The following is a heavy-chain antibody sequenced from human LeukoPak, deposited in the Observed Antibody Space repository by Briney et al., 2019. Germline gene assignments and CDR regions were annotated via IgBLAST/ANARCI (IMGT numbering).Heavy chain of an antibody. D-gene: IGHD1-1*01. Sequence: GGSLRLSCAASGFTFSDYEMNWVRQAPGKGLEWVSYISSSASIIYYSDSVKGRFTISRDNAKNSLYLQMSSLRAEDTAVYYCARVPSWKGYMDVWGKGTTVTVSS. J-gene: IGHJ6*03. CDR3: ARVPSWKGYMDV. CDR2: ISSSASII. V-gene: IGHV3-48*03. CDR1: GFTFSDYE.